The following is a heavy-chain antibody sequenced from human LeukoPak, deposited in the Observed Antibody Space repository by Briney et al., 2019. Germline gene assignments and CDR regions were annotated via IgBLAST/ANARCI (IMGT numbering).Heavy chain of an antibody. CDR1: GFTFSSYA. Sequence: GGPLRLSCAASGFTFSSYAMSWVRQAPGKGLEWVSAISGSGGSTYYADSVKGRFTISRDNSKNTLYLQMNSLRAEDTAVYYCAIDLTGDSSGYSGYWGQGTLVTVSS. J-gene: IGHJ4*02. CDR2: ISGSGGST. CDR3: AIDLTGDSSGYSGY. D-gene: IGHD3-22*01. V-gene: IGHV3-23*01.